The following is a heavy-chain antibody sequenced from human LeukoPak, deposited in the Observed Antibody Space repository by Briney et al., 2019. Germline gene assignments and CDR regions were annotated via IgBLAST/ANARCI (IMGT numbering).Heavy chain of an antibody. CDR1: GFTFSDYY. CDR3: ARDGNYNGDYDAFDI. V-gene: IGHV3-11*01. Sequence: GGSLRLSCAASGFTFSDYYMSWIRQAPGKGLEWVSYISNSGSTIYYADSVKGRFTISRDNAKNSLYLQMNSLRAEDTAVYYCARDGNYNGDYDAFDIWGQGTMVTVSS. CDR2: ISNSGSTI. J-gene: IGHJ3*02. D-gene: IGHD4-17*01.